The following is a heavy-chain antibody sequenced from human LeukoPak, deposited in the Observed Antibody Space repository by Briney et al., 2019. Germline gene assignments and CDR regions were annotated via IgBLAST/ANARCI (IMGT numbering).Heavy chain of an antibody. V-gene: IGHV1-8*03. Sequence: ASVKVSCKASGYTFTSYGISWVRQAPGQGLEWMGWMNPNSGHTGYAQKFQGRVTITRNTSISTAYMELSSLRSEDTAVYYCARSRDYGGNSGFDYWGQGTLVTVSS. J-gene: IGHJ4*02. CDR2: MNPNSGHT. CDR1: GYTFTSYG. CDR3: ARSRDYGGNSGFDY. D-gene: IGHD4-23*01.